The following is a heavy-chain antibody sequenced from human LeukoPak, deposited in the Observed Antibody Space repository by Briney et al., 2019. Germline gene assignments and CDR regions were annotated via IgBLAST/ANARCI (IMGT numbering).Heavy chain of an antibody. D-gene: IGHD6-19*01. CDR2: INHSGST. Sequence: PSETLSLTCAVYGGSFSGYYWSWIRQPPGKGLEWIGEINHSGSTNYNPSLKSRVTISVDTSKNQFSLKLSSVTAADTAVYYCARGVYYSSADYWGQGTLVTVSS. CDR1: GGSFSGYY. J-gene: IGHJ4*02. V-gene: IGHV4-34*01. CDR3: ARGVYYSSADY.